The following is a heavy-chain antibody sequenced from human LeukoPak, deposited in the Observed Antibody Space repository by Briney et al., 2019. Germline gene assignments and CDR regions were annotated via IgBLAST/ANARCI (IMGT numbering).Heavy chain of an antibody. CDR2: IYHSGST. J-gene: IGHJ3*02. V-gene: IGHV4-30-2*01. D-gene: IGHD3-9*01. CDR1: GGSISSGGYS. Sequence: SQTLSLTCAVSGGSISSGGYSWSWIRQPPGKGLEWIGYIYHSGSTYYNPSLKSRVTISVDRSKNQFSLKLSSVTAADTAVYYCAAAPRSYDILTGYYTGFGAFDIWGQGTVVTVSS. CDR3: AAAPRSYDILTGYYTGFGAFDI.